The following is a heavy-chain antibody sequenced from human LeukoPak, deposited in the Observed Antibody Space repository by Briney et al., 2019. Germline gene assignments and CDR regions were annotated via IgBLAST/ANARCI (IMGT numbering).Heavy chain of an antibody. D-gene: IGHD6-19*01. CDR1: GYTFTGYY. Sequence: ASVKVSCKASGYTFTGYYMHWVRQAPGQGLEWMGWINPNSGGTNYAQKFQGRVTMTRDTSISTAYMELSRLRSDDTAVCYCARGQPPQWYYYYMDVWGKGTTVTVSS. J-gene: IGHJ6*03. CDR3: ARGQPPQWYYYYMDV. CDR2: INPNSGGT. V-gene: IGHV1-2*02.